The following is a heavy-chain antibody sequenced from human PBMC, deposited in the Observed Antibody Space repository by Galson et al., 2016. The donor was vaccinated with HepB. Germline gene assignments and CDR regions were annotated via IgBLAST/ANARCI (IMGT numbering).Heavy chain of an antibody. V-gene: IGHV3-48*02. CDR2: LTCTDHAL. CDR1: GFTFSSYS. D-gene: IGHD1-26*01. CDR3: ARSDGELLPIWFDP. J-gene: IGHJ5*02. Sequence: SLRLSCAASGFTFSSYSMSWVRQAPGKGLQWVSTLTCTDHALFYADSVKGRFTISRDNAKNSVYLQMKSLKDEDTAVYYGARSDGELLPIWFDPWGQGTLVIVSS.